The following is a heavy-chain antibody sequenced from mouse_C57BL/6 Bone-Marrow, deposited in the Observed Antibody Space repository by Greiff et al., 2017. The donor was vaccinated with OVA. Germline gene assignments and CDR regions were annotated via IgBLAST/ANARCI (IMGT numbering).Heavy chain of an antibody. CDR2: ISSGGSYT. V-gene: IGHV5-6*01. D-gene: IGHD1-1*01. CDR1: GFTFSSYG. Sequence: DVQLQESGGDLVKPGGSLKLSCAASGFTFSSYGMSWVRQTPDKRLEWVATISSGGSYTYYPDSVKGRFTISRDNAKNTLYLQMSSLKSEDTAMYYCARGTTVVAHYYAMDYWGQGTSVTVSS. J-gene: IGHJ4*01. CDR3: ARGTTVVAHYYAMDY.